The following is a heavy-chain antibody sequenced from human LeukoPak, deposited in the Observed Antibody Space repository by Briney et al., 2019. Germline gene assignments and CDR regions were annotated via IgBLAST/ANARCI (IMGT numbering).Heavy chain of an antibody. D-gene: IGHD6-6*01. V-gene: IGHV3-23*01. J-gene: IGHJ3*02. CDR3: AKNRWAARIIIDAFDI. Sequence: GGSLRLSCAASGFTFSSYAMSWVRQAPGKGLEWVSTISGNGGSTYYAVSVQGRFTISRDNSKNTLYLQMNSLKVEDTAVYYCAKNRWAARIIIDAFDIWGQGTMVTVSS. CDR2: ISGNGGST. CDR1: GFTFSSYA.